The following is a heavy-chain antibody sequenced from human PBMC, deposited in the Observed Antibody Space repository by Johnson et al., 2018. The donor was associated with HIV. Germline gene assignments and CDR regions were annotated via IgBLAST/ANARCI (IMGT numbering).Heavy chain of an antibody. V-gene: IGHV3-74*01. CDR2: INSDGSGT. J-gene: IGHJ3*02. D-gene: IGHD6-13*01. CDR1: GFTFSSYW. CDR3: AKDERAAAGTLGLDAFDI. Sequence: VQLVESGGGVVQPGRSLGLPCAASGFTFSSYWMHWVRQAPGKGLVWVSRINSDGSGTSHADSVKGRFTISRDNARNTLYLQKNSLRAGDTAVYYCAKDERAAAGTLGLDAFDIWGQGTMVTVSS.